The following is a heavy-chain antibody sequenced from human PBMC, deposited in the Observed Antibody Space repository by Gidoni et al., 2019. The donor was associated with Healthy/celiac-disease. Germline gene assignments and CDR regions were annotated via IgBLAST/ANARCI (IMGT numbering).Heavy chain of an antibody. CDR1: GFTFSGSA. D-gene: IGHD6-6*01. Sequence: EVQLVESGGGLVQPGGSLKLSCAASGFTFSGSAMHWVRQASGKGLEWVGRIRSKANSYATAYAASVKGRFTISRDDSKNTAYLQMNSLKTEDTAVYYCTRHVANGAVEQLAPGYYYGMDVWGQGTTVTVSS. V-gene: IGHV3-73*02. CDR2: IRSKANSYAT. CDR3: TRHVANGAVEQLAPGYYYGMDV. J-gene: IGHJ6*02.